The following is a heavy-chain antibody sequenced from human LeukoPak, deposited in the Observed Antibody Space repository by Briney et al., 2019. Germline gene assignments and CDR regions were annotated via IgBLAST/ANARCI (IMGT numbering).Heavy chain of an antibody. V-gene: IGHV3-53*01. D-gene: IGHD3-22*01. Sequence: GGSLRLSCAASEFSVGSNYMTWVRQAPGKGLEWVSLIYSGGSTYYADSVKGRFTISRDNSKNTLYLQMNSLRAEDTAVYYCASSYDSSGLFDYWGQGTLVTVSS. CDR2: IYSGGST. J-gene: IGHJ4*02. CDR1: EFSVGSNY. CDR3: ASSYDSSGLFDY.